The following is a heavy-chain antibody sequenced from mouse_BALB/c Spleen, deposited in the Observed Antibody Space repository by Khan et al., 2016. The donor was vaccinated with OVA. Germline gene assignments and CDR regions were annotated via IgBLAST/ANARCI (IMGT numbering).Heavy chain of an antibody. CDR1: GYSFRNFG. V-gene: IGHV9-3-1*01. CDR2: INTYTGET. Sequence: LVESGPELKKPGATVKISCKASGYSFRNFGMNWVKEAPGKGLEWMGWINTYTGETTYADDFKGRFAFSLETSASTAYLQISNLTNEDTATYFCARPPCFSYTLAYWGQGTSVTVSS. CDR3: ARPPCFSYTLAY. J-gene: IGHJ4*01.